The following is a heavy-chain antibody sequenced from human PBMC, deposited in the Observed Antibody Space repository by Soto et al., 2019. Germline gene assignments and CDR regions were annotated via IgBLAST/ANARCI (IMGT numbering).Heavy chain of an antibody. J-gene: IGHJ2*01. CDR3: AKHPFNPLVTPYWYFDV. D-gene: IGHD3-16*02. CDR2: FYSGGKT. V-gene: IGHV4-39*01. Sequence: QLQLQESGPGLVKASETLSLTCTVSGDSISRSANYWGWVRQSPGRGLEWIGSFYSGGKTYFNPSLKSRVALSAHTSKNELSLRLSSVTATDTATYCCAKHPFNPLVTPYWYFDVWGRGTPVAVS. CDR1: GDSISRSANY.